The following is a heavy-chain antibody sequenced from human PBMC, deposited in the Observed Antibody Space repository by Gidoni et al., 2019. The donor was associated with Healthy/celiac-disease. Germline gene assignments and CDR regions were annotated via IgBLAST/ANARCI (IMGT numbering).Heavy chain of an antibody. CDR3: ARALCLNGVCYSSVSPHFDY. V-gene: IGHV1-2*06. CDR2: INPNSGGT. J-gene: IGHJ4*02. D-gene: IGHD2-8*01. Sequence: QVQLVQSGAEVKKPGATVKVSCKASGYTFTGYYMHWERQAPGQGLEWMGRINPNSGGTNYAQKFQGRVTMTRDTSISTAYMELSRLRSDDTAVYYCARALCLNGVCYSSVSPHFDYWGQGTLVTVSS. CDR1: GYTFTGYY.